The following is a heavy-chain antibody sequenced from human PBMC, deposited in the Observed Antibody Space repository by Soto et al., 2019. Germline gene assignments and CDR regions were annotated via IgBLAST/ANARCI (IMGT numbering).Heavy chain of an antibody. J-gene: IGHJ4*02. D-gene: IGHD6-6*01. Sequence: QLQLQESGPGLVKPSETLSLTCTVSGGSISSSSYYWGWIRQPPGKGLEWIGSIYYSGSTYYNPSHKSRVTITVDTSKIQFSLKLSSVTAADTAVYYCARHESEQLVWGWYFDYWGQGTLVTVSS. CDR2: IYYSGST. CDR1: GGSISSSSYY. CDR3: ARHESEQLVWGWYFDY. V-gene: IGHV4-39*01.